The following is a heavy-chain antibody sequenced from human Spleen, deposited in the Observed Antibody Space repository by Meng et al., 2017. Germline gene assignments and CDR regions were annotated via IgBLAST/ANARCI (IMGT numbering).Heavy chain of an antibody. CDR3: SGGKLHDSFDV. CDR2: INGDGRST. V-gene: IGHV3-74*01. J-gene: IGHJ3*01. Sequence: GESLKISCAGSGLTFSSYWQHWGRQPAGKGLVWVSRINGDGRSTSYADFLKGRFTNSRDKAKNTLYLQMNSLTAEDTAGYYCSGGKLHDSFDVWGRGKVVTVSS. D-gene: IGHD2-15*01. CDR1: GLTFSSYW.